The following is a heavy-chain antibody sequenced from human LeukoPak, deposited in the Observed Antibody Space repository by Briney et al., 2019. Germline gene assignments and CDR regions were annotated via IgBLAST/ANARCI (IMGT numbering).Heavy chain of an antibody. D-gene: IGHD3-3*01. CDR3: ARISSPPDGGFFDY. V-gene: IGHV4-61*02. Sequence: SETLSLTCTVSGGSISSGSYYWSWIRQPAGKGLEWIGCIYTSGSTNYNPSLKSRVTISVDTSKNQFSLKLSSVTAADTAVYYCARISSPPDGGFFDYWGQGTLVTVSS. J-gene: IGHJ4*02. CDR2: IYTSGST. CDR1: GGSISSGSYY.